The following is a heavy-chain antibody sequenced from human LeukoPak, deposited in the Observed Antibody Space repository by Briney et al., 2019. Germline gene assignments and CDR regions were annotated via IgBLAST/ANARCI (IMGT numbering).Heavy chain of an antibody. CDR1: GGSISSGGYY. V-gene: IGHV4-31*03. CDR2: IYYSGST. J-gene: IGHJ4*02. CDR3: ARTTYYYGSGSSPHLDY. Sequence: SQTLSLTCTVSGGSISSGGYYWSWSRQHPGKGLEWIGYIYYSGSTYYNPSLKSRVTISVDTSKNQFSLKLSSVTAADTAVYYCARTTYYYGSGSSPHLDYWGQGTLVTVSS. D-gene: IGHD3-10*01.